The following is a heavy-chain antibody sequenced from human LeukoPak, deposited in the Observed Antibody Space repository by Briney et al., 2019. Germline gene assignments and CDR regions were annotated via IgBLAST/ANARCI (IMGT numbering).Heavy chain of an antibody. CDR2: IDWDDDK. J-gene: IGHJ4*02. CDR1: GFSPSTSGMR. V-gene: IGHV2-70*04. CDR3: ARSPMGYFDY. Sequence: SGPALVKPTQTLTLTCTFSGFSPSTSGMRVSWIRQPPGKALEWLARIDWDDDKFYSTSLKTRLTISKDTSKNQVVLTMTNMDPVDTATYYCARSPMGYFDYWGQGTLVTVSS. D-gene: IGHD3-16*01.